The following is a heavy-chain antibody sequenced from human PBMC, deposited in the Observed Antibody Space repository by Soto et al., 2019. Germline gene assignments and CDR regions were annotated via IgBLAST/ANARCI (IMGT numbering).Heavy chain of an antibody. J-gene: IGHJ4*02. CDR1: GVSITSHY. Sequence: QVQLQESGPGLVKPSETLSLTCTVSGVSITSHYWTWIRQPPGKGLEWIGNIHYSGSTNYSPSLKSRVIISVDTSENQSSLKLSSVTTADTAVYFCARGGGFDSFDYWGQGILVTVSS. D-gene: IGHD3-10*01. CDR3: ARGGGFDSFDY. CDR2: IHYSGST. V-gene: IGHV4-59*11.